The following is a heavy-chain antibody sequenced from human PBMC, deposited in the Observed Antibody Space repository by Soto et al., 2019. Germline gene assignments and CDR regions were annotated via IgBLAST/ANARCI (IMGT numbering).Heavy chain of an antibody. CDR1: GYTFTSYG. D-gene: IGHD6-19*01. CDR3: ARAEYSSGWYDGINWFDP. J-gene: IGHJ5*02. Sequence: QVQLVQSGAEVKKPGASVKVSCKASGYTFTSYGISWVRQAPGQGLEWMGWISAYNGNTNYAQKLQGRVTMTTDTSTSKAYMELRSLRSDDTAVYYCARAEYSSGWYDGINWFDPWGQGTLVTVSS. V-gene: IGHV1-18*01. CDR2: ISAYNGNT.